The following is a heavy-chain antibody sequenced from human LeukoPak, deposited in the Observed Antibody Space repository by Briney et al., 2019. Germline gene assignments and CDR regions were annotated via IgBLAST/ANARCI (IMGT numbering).Heavy chain of an antibody. CDR2: IYPGDSDT. Sequence: GESLKISCKGSGYSFTSYWIGWVRQMPGKGLEWMGIIYPGDSDTRYSPSFQGQVTISADESISTAYLQWSSLKASDTAMYYCARRMGYNWNDVGNWFDPWGQGTLVTVSS. CDR3: ARRMGYNWNDVGNWFDP. J-gene: IGHJ5*02. V-gene: IGHV5-51*01. CDR1: GYSFTSYW. D-gene: IGHD1-20*01.